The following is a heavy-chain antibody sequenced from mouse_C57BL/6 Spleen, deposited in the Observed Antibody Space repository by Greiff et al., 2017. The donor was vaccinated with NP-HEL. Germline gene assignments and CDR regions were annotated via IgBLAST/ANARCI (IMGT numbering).Heavy chain of an antibody. J-gene: IGHJ1*03. CDR2: IWSGGST. Sequence: VKLVESGPGLVQPSQSLSITCTVSGFSLTSYGVHWVRQSPGKGLEWLGVIWSGGSTDYNAAFISRLSISKDNSKSQVFFKMNSLQADDTAIYYCARNTLNFYWYFDVWGTGTTVTVSS. CDR1: GFSLTSYG. V-gene: IGHV2-2*01. D-gene: IGHD1-3*01. CDR3: ARNTLNFYWYFDV.